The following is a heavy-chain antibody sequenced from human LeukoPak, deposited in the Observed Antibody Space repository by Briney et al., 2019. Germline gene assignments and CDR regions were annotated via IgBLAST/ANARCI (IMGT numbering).Heavy chain of an antibody. Sequence: SETLSLTCTVSGGSISSGGYYWGWIRQPPGKGLEWIGSIYYTRSTYYNPSLKSRVTISVDTSKNQFSLKLTSVTAADTAVYYCARGVTMIVVVIHDWYFDLWGRGTLVTVSS. CDR1: GGSISSGGYY. J-gene: IGHJ2*01. CDR3: ARGVTMIVVVIHDWYFDL. V-gene: IGHV4-39*01. D-gene: IGHD3-22*01. CDR2: IYYTRST.